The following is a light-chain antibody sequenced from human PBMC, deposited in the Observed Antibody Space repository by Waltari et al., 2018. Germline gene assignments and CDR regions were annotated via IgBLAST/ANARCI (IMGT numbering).Light chain of an antibody. V-gene: IGLV1-44*01. CDR3: ATWDDSLGGPV. CDR2: ANN. J-gene: IGLJ3*02. Sequence: QSVLTQSPSAAATPGQRVSFSCSGSSFNIGDNTVSWYQHLPGAAPKPLISANNHRPSGGPDRFSASKSGTSASLAISGLQSEDEALYYCATWDDSLGGPVFGGGTKVTVL. CDR1: SFNIGDNT.